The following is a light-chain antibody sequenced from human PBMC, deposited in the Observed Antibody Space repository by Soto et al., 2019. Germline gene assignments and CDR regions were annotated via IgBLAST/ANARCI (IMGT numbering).Light chain of an antibody. V-gene: IGLV2-14*01. CDR1: SSDVGGYNY. J-gene: IGLJ1*01. CDR3: SSYTSSSTPYV. Sequence: QSALTQPASVSGSPGQSITISCTGTSSDVGGYNYVSWYQQHPGKAPKLMIYDVSNRPSGVSNRFSGSKSGNTASLTISGLQAEVEADYYCSSYTSSSTPYVFGTGTKVTVL. CDR2: DVS.